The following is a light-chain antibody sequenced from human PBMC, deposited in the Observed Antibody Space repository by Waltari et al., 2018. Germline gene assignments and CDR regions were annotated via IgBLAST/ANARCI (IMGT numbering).Light chain of an antibody. CDR1: QSVSSSY. J-gene: IGKJ1*01. V-gene: IGKV3-20*01. CDR2: GAS. Sequence: ENVLTQSPGTLSLSPGERATLSCRASQSVSSSYLAWHQQKRGQAPRLLIYGASTRATGIPDRVSGSGSATDFTLTISRLEPEDFAVYYCQQYGSSPRTFGQGTKVEIK. CDR3: QQYGSSPRT.